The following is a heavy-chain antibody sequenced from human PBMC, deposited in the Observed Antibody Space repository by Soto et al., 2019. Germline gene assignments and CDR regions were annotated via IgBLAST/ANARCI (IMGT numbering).Heavy chain of an antibody. V-gene: IGHV4-31*03. J-gene: IGHJ4*02. D-gene: IGHD6-13*01. CDR1: GGSISSGGYS. CDR2: IYYSGST. Sequence: SETLSLTCTVSGGSISSGGYSWTWIRQHPGKGLEWIGYIYYSGSTYYKPSLKSRVTISIDTSKNQFLLNLNSVTAADTGMYYCARNGGSTWHYFDSWGQGTVVTVSS. CDR3: ARNGGSTWHYFDS.